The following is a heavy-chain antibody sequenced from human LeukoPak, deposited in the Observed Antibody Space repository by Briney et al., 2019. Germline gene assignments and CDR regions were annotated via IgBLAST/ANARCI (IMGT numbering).Heavy chain of an antibody. Sequence: GGSLRLSCAASGFTFSSYSMNWVRQAPGKGLEWVSSISSSSSYIYYADSVKGRFTISRDNAKNSLYLQMNSLRAEDTAVYYCARGAEDIVVVVAATPDYFDYWGQGTLVTVSS. J-gene: IGHJ4*02. CDR3: ARGAEDIVVVVAATPDYFDY. CDR1: GFTFSSYS. V-gene: IGHV3-21*04. D-gene: IGHD2-15*01. CDR2: ISSSSSYI.